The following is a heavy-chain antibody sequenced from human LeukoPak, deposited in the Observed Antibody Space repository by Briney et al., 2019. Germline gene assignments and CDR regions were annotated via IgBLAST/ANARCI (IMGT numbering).Heavy chain of an antibody. CDR2: ISSSGSTI. J-gene: IGHJ4*02. D-gene: IGHD1-26*01. V-gene: IGHV3-11*01. CDR3: ARDILVGSYYFDY. Sequence: PGGSLRLSCAASGFTFSDYYMSWIRQAPGKGLEWVSYISSSGSTIYYADSVKGRFTISRDNAKNSLYLQMNSLRAEDTAVYYCARDILVGSYYFDYWGQGTLVTVSS. CDR1: GFTFSDYY.